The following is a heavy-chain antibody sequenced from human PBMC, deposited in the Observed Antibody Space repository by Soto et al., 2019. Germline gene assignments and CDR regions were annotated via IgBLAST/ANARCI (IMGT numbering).Heavy chain of an antibody. CDR2: IGTAGDT. CDR3: TSGGLYI. J-gene: IGHJ4*02. V-gene: IGHV3-13*01. CDR1: GFTFSNHD. D-gene: IGHD3-16*01. Sequence: EVQLVESGGGLVQPGGSLRLSCAASGFTFSNHDMHWVRQTSGKGLEWVAGIGTAGDTYYPGSVKGRFSISRENAKNSFYLQMNSLTAEDTAVYYCTSGGLYICGQGTLVTVSS.